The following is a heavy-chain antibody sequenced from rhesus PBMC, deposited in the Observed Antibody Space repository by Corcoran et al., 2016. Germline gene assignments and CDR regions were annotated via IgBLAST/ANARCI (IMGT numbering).Heavy chain of an antibody. Sequence: DVQLVESGGGLVKPGGSLRLSCVASGFTFSSYVIHWVRQAPGKGLVWVSVISESGGTIYSADSVKGRFTIARDNAKNSLFLQMNSLRAEDTAVYYCTSAYSSGWYYFDYWGQGVLVTVSS. CDR2: ISESGGTI. D-gene: IGHD6-31*01. J-gene: IGHJ4*01. CDR3: TSAYSSGWYYFDY. CDR1: GFTFSSYV. V-gene: IGHV3S26*01.